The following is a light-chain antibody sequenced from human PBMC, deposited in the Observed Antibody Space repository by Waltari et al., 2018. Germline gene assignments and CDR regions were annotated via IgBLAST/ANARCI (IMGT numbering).Light chain of an antibody. CDR1: SSDTGDYDY. J-gene: IGLJ2*01. CDR2: EVN. Sequence: QSALTQPPSASGSPGQSVTLPCTATSSDTGDYDYVSWYHQNPGKAPKLIISEVNKRPSGVPNRFSASKSGNTASLTVSGLQAEDEADYYCSSYAGNNNLVFGGGTKLTVL. V-gene: IGLV2-8*01. CDR3: SSYAGNNNLV.